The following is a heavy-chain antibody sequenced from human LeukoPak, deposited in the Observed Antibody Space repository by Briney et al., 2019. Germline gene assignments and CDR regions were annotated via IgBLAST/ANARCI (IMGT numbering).Heavy chain of an antibody. CDR3: ARYGDGRGQLYAEYFQH. J-gene: IGHJ1*01. CDR2: ISSSGSTI. V-gene: IGHV3-48*03. Sequence: PGGSLRLSRVASGFTFSSYEMNWVRQAPGKGLEWVSYISSSGSTIYYADSVKGRFTISRDNAKNSLYLQMNSLRAEDTAVYYCARYGDGRGQLYAEYFQHWGQGTLVTVSS. CDR1: GFTFSSYE. D-gene: IGHD6-6*01.